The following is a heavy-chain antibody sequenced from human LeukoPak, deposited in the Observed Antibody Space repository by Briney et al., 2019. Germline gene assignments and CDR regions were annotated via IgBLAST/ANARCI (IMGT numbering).Heavy chain of an antibody. CDR2: ISGSGDST. CDR3: AKVPYSDYGSGRPPFMDA. CDR1: GFTFSNYA. J-gene: IGHJ6*02. V-gene: IGHV3-23*01. Sequence: GGSLRLYCAASGFTFSNYAMSWVRQAPGKGLEWVSTISGSGDSTYYADSVKGRLTISRDNFKNTLHLQMNSLRAEDTALYYCAKVPYSDYGSGRPPFMDAWGQGTTVTVSS. D-gene: IGHD3-10*01.